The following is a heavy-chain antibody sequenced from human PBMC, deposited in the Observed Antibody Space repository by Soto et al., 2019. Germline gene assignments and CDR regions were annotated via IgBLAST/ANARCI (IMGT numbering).Heavy chain of an antibody. J-gene: IGHJ3*02. Sequence: GGSLRLSCAASVFTFSSYAMSWVRQAPGKGLEWVSAISGSGGSTYYADSVKGRFTISRDNSKNTLYLQMNSLRAEDTAVYYCAKDNRQWLGAGAFDIWGQGTMVTVSS. V-gene: IGHV3-23*01. CDR2: ISGSGGST. CDR3: AKDNRQWLGAGAFDI. CDR1: VFTFSSYA. D-gene: IGHD6-19*01.